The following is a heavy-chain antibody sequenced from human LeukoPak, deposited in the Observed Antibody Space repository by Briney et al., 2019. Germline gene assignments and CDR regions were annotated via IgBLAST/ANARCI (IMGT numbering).Heavy chain of an antibody. V-gene: IGHV4-34*01. CDR1: NGSFSGYY. J-gene: IGHJ4*02. CDR3: AALRYYYDSSGYSPDY. Sequence: ETLSLTCTVYNGSFSGYYWSWIRQPPGTGLEWIGEISHSGYTNLNPSLKSRLTISLDTSKNHFSLRLTSLTAADTAVYYCAALRYYYDSSGYSPDYWGQGTLVTVSS. CDR2: ISHSGYT. D-gene: IGHD3-22*01.